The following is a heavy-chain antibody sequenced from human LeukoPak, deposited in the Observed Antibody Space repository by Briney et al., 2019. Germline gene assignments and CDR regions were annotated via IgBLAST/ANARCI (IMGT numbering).Heavy chain of an antibody. CDR3: TRDGPDYGDYINFDY. D-gene: IGHD4-17*01. Sequence: ASVTVASQASGYTFTSYGISWVRQAPGQWLEWMGWISAYNGKTNYAPKFQGRLTMATDTSTSTAYMDLRSLRSNDTAVYYCTRDGPDYGDYINFDYWGQGTLVTVSS. CDR1: GYTFTSYG. CDR2: ISAYNGKT. J-gene: IGHJ4*02. V-gene: IGHV1-18*04.